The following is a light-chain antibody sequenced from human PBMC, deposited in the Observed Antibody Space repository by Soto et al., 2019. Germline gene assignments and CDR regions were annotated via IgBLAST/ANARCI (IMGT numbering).Light chain of an antibody. CDR1: QGISSY. Sequence: AIRMTQSPSSFSASTGDRVTITCRASQGISSYLAWYQQKPGKAPKLLIYAASTLQSGVPSTFSGSGSGTEFTLTISWLQSEDFATYYCQQYYSYPRTFGQGTKVEIK. J-gene: IGKJ1*01. CDR2: AAS. V-gene: IGKV1-8*01. CDR3: QQYYSYPRT.